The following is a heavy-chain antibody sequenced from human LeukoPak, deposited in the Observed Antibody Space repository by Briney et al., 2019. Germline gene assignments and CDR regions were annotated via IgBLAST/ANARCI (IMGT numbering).Heavy chain of an antibody. CDR2: IIHSGRT. Sequence: PSETLSLTCAVNGGSFSDYYWTWIRQPPGKGLEWIGEIIHSGRTNYNPSLKSRVTISVDTSKNQFSPNLSSVTAADTAVYYCASSPGVGAQDYWGQGTLVTVSS. V-gene: IGHV4-34*12. CDR1: GGSFSDYY. D-gene: IGHD1-26*01. J-gene: IGHJ4*02. CDR3: ASSPGVGAQDY.